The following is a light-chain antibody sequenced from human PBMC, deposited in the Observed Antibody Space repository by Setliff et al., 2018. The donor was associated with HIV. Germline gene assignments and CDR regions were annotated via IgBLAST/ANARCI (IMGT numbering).Light chain of an antibody. Sequence: QSVLTQPASVSGSPGQSITISCTGTTSDVGGYNYVSWYQQRPGKAPKLIIYEVRNRPSGVSNRFSGSKSGNTASLTISGLQAEDEGDYYCSSYAITNTLPFGTGTKVTV. V-gene: IGLV2-14*01. CDR2: EVR. CDR1: TSDVGGYNY. J-gene: IGLJ1*01. CDR3: SSYAITNTLP.